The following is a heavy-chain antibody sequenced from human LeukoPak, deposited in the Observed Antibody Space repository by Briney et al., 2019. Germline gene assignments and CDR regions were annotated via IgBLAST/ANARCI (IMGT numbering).Heavy chain of an antibody. Sequence: GASVKVSCKTSGYTFNRHGISWLRQAPGQGLEWMGWISCYNGDTHYAQNHRGRFTMTTDASTSTAYMELRSLRSDDTAVYYFARDPSNTSGYNAWFDSWGQGTLVTVSS. V-gene: IGHV1-18*01. CDR3: ARDPSNTSGYNAWFDS. CDR2: ISCYNGDT. CDR1: GYTFNRHG. D-gene: IGHD3-22*01. J-gene: IGHJ4*02.